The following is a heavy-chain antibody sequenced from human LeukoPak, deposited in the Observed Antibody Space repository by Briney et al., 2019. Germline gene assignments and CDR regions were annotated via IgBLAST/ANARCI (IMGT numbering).Heavy chain of an antibody. CDR1: GFTFSSYS. Sequence: GGSLRLSCAASGFTFSSYSMNWVRQAPGKGLEWVSSISSSSSYIYYADSVKGRFTISRDNAKNSLYLQMNSLRAEDTAVYYCASDLIAAAGTDYWGQGTLVTVSS. D-gene: IGHD6-13*01. J-gene: IGHJ4*02. CDR2: ISSSSSYI. V-gene: IGHV3-21*01. CDR3: ASDLIAAAGTDY.